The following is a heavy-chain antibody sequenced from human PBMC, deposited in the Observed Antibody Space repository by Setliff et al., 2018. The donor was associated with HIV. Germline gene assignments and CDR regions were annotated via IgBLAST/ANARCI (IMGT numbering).Heavy chain of an antibody. Sequence: GGSLRLSCAASGFTFSTYGMHWVRQAPGKGLEWVAFIRYDGSNKYYADSVKGRFTISRDNSKNTLYLQMNSLRAEDTAVYYCAKQTVSSSWSNWFDPWGQGTLVTVSS. CDR3: AKQTVSSSWSNWFDP. CDR2: IRYDGSNK. D-gene: IGHD6-13*01. CDR1: GFTFSTYG. V-gene: IGHV3-30*02. J-gene: IGHJ5*02.